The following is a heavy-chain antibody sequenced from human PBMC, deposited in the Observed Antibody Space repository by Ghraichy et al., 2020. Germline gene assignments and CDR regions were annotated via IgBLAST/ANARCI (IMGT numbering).Heavy chain of an antibody. CDR3: ARVRGNKMTTMTASVWRAFDI. CDR2: INPDSGGT. V-gene: IGHV1-2*02. D-gene: IGHD4-17*01. Sequence: GESLNISCKASGYTFSDYNIHWVRQAPGQGLEWMGWINPDSGGTNYAQKFQGRVTMTRDTSFSTVYMELSRLRSDDTAVYFCARVRGNKMTTMTASVWRAFDIWGQGTMVTVSS. CDR1: GYTFSDYN. J-gene: IGHJ3*02.